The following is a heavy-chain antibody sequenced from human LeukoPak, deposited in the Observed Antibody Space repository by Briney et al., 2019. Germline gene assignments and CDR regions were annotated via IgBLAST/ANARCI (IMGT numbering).Heavy chain of an antibody. V-gene: IGHV3-66*01. J-gene: IGHJ4*02. Sequence: PGGSLRLSCAASGFTVRSNYMSWVRQAPGKGLEWVSGFYGGGSTDYADSVKGRFTISRDNSKNTLYLQMNSLRAEDTAVYYCAKSIPTIAVAVSTRQWGQGTLVTVSS. CDR1: GFTVRSNY. D-gene: IGHD6-19*01. CDR3: AKSIPTIAVAVSTRQ. CDR2: FYGGGST.